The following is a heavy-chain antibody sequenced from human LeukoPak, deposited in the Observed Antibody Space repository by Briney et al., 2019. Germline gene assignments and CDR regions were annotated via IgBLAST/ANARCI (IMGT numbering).Heavy chain of an antibody. CDR1: GDFIRSSEW. Sequence: SETLSLACDVSGDFIRSSEWWSWVRQPPGKGLEWIGQFFLSGGPNYRPSLRSRVTISVDRSKSQFSLKMASVTAADTAIYYCVRNGRYCLDYWGQGTLVTVSS. CDR2: FFLSGGP. J-gene: IGHJ4*02. CDR3: VRNGRYCLDY. V-gene: IGHV4/OR15-8*01. D-gene: IGHD1-14*01.